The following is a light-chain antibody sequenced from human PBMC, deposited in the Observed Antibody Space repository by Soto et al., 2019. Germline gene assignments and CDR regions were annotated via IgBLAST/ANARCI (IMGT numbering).Light chain of an antibody. Sequence: DIVMTQSPLSLPVTPGEPASTSCRSSQSLLHSNGYNYLDWYLQKPGQSPQLLIYLGSNRASGVPDRFSGSGSGTDFTLKISRVEAEDVGVYYCMQALQTPGLTFGGGTKVEIK. J-gene: IGKJ4*01. V-gene: IGKV2-28*01. CDR1: QSLLHSNGYNY. CDR2: LGS. CDR3: MQALQTPGLT.